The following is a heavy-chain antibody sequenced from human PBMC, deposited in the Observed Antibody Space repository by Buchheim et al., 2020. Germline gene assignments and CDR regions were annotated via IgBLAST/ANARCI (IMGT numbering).Heavy chain of an antibody. Sequence: QVQLVESGGGVVQPGRSLRLSCAASGFTFSSYAMHWVRQAPGKGLEWVAVISYDGSNKYYADSVKGRFTISRDSSKNPLYLQMNSLRAEDTAVYYCARGSEYSSSFDYWGQGTL. CDR1: GFTFSSYA. CDR3: ARGSEYSSSFDY. D-gene: IGHD6-6*01. V-gene: IGHV3-30*04. CDR2: ISYDGSNK. J-gene: IGHJ4*02.